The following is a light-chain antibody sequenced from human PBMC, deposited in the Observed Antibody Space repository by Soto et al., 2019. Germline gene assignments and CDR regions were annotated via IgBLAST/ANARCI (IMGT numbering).Light chain of an antibody. CDR2: TAS. J-gene: IGKJ1*01. CDR3: QEYNNYWT. Sequence: DIQMTQSPSTLSASVGDTVTMTFRASQTISRWLAWYQQKPGKAPRLLIYTASTLESGVPSRFSASGSGTEFTLTISSLHPDDFATYYCQEYNNYWTFGQGTKVDIK. CDR1: QTISRW. V-gene: IGKV1-5*01.